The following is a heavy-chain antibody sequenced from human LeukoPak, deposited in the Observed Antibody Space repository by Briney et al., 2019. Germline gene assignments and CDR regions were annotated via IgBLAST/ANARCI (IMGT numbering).Heavy chain of an antibody. D-gene: IGHD4-17*01. CDR3: ARDMTTVRYWYFDL. CDR1: GFTFSNYG. V-gene: IGHV3-21*01. Sequence: PGGSLRLSCAASGFTFSNYGMSWVRQAPGKGLEWVSSSSSSGTYIYYADSVKGRFTISRDNAKNSLYLQMNSLRAEDTAVYYCARDMTTVRYWYFDLWGRGTLVTVSS. CDR2: SSSSGTYI. J-gene: IGHJ2*01.